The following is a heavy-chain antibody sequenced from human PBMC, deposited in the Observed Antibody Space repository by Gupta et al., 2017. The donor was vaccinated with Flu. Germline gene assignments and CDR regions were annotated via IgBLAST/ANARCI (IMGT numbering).Heavy chain of an antibody. V-gene: IGHV4-34*01. D-gene: IGHD6-19*01. CDR1: GGSFSGYY. CDR3: ARGNIAVAGKGLFDY. CDR2: INHSGST. Sequence: QVQLQQWGAGLLKPSETLSLTCAVYGGSFSGYYWSWIRQPPGKGLEWIGEINHSGSTNYNPSLKSRVTISVDTSKNQFSLKLSSVTAADTAVYYCARGNIAVAGKGLFDYWGQGTLVTVSS. J-gene: IGHJ4*02.